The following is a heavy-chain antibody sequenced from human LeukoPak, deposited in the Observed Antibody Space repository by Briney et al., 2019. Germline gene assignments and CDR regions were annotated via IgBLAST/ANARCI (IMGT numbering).Heavy chain of an antibody. CDR1: GYTLSEIS. J-gene: IGHJ4*02. CDR3: ATVGYSCGAFDY. CDR2: IDREDGQT. Sequence: ASVKVSCNVSGYTLSEISMYWVRQAPGKGLEWMGGIDREDGQTIYAQKFQGRVTMTEDTSTDTAYMEVSRLTSEDTAFYYCATVGYSCGAFDYWGQGTLVTVSS. D-gene: IGHD5-18*01. V-gene: IGHV1-24*01.